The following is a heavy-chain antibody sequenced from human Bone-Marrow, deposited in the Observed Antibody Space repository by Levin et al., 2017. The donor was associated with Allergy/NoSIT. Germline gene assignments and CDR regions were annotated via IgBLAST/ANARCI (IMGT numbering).Heavy chain of an antibody. CDR1: GFTFTDWD. J-gene: IGHJ4*02. CDR2: IGRSSDTI. CDR3: ARSFDW. Sequence: PGGSLRLSCTASGFTFTDWDMNWVRQAPGKGLEWVSFIGRSSDTIYYADSVKGRFIISRDNAKNSLYLQMNSLRAEDTAVYYCARSFDWWGQGAPVTVSS. V-gene: IGHV3-48*01.